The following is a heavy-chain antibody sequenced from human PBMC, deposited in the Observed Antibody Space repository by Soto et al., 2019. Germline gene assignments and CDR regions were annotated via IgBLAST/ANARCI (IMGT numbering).Heavy chain of an antibody. CDR1: GGSFTSNNW. J-gene: IGHJ4*02. D-gene: IGHD1-7*01. CDR2: IYRTGST. CDR3: ASRDPGTSVDY. V-gene: IGHV4-4*02. Sequence: SETLSLSCAVSGGSFTSNNWWTWVRQPPGQGLEWIGEIYRTGSTNYNPSLKSRVTISLDKSENQFSLKVTSLTAADTAVYYCASRDPGTSVDYWGQGTLVTVSS.